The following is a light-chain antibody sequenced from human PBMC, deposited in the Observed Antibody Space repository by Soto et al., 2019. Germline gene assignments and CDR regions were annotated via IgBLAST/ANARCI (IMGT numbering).Light chain of an antibody. CDR1: SSDVGGHKF. V-gene: IGLV2-8*01. Sequence: QSALTQPPSASGSLGHSVTISCTGTSSDVGGHKFVSWYQHHPGKAPKLILYEVSQRPSGVPLRFSGSKSGNTASLTVSGLQAEDEADYYCSSYGGSANFVIFGGGTKLTVL. CDR2: EVS. CDR3: SSYGGSANFVI. J-gene: IGLJ2*01.